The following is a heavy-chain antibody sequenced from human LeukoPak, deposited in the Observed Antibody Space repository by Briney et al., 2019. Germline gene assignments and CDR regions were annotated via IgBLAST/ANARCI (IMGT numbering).Heavy chain of an antibody. CDR1: GYTFTSYG. CDR2: ISAYNGNT. D-gene: IGHD3-10*01. J-gene: IGHJ5*02. CDR3: ARLTRPAYYYGSGSPKGVNWFDP. V-gene: IGHV1-18*01. Sequence: GASVKVSCKASGYTFTSYGISWVRQAPGQGLEWMGWISAYNGNTNYAQKLQGRVTMTTDTSTSTAYMELSSLRSEDTAVYYCARLTRPAYYYGSGSPKGVNWFDPWGQGTLVTVSS.